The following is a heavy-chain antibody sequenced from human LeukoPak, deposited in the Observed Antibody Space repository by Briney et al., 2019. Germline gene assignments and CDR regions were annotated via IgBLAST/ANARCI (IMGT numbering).Heavy chain of an antibody. CDR2: IYNSGST. D-gene: IGHD6-13*01. V-gene: IGHV4-38-2*01. CDR1: GSSISSGHY. Sequence: SETLSLTCAVSGSSISSGHYWGWIRQPPGKGLEWIGSIYNSGSTYYNPSLRSRVTISVDTSKNQFSLKLSSVTAADTAVYYCARNNTRTVSRGSSRRRANAFDIWGQGTMVTVSS. CDR3: ARNNTRTVSRGSSRRRANAFDI. J-gene: IGHJ3*02.